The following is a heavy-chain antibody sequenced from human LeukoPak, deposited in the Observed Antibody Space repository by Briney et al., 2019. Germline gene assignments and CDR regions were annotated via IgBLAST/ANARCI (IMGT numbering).Heavy chain of an antibody. D-gene: IGHD2/OR15-2a*01. Sequence: PGASLRLSCAASGFTFTSYALDWVRQAPGKGLEWISVISGDGDSTHYADSVKGRFTISRDNSKNTLYLQMNSLRAEDTAVYYCARDEYKADAYWGQGTVIAVSS. V-gene: IGHV3-23*01. CDR1: GFTFTSYA. CDR2: ISGDGDST. J-gene: IGHJ4*02. CDR3: ARDEYKADAY.